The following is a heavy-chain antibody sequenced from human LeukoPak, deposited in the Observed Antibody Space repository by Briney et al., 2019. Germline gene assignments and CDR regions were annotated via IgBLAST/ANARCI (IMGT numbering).Heavy chain of an antibody. V-gene: IGHV3-23*01. J-gene: IGHJ3*02. D-gene: IGHD3-9*01. CDR3: ATLPPVLRYFDWSTNDAFDI. CDR2: ISGSGGST. CDR1: GFTFSSYA. Sequence: GGSLRLSCTPPGFTFSSYAMSWVRQAPGKGLEWVSAISGSGGSTYYADSVKGRFTISRDNSKNTLYLQMNSLRAEDTAVYYCATLPPVLRYFDWSTNDAFDIWGQGTMVTVSS.